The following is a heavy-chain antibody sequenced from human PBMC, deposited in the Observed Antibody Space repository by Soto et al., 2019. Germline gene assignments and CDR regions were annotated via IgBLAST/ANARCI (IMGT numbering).Heavy chain of an antibody. Sequence: QVQLVESGGGVVQPGRSLRLSCAASGFTFSSYAMHWVRQAPGKGLEWVTVISYDGSDKYYADSVKGRFTISRDNSKNTLYLRINSLRPEDTAVYYCAKGGRTPPPYDYYGRDVWGQGTTVTVSS. D-gene: IGHD3-16*01. CDR1: GFTFSSYA. CDR2: ISYDGSDK. V-gene: IGHV3-30*18. CDR3: AKGGRTPPPYDYYGRDV. J-gene: IGHJ6*02.